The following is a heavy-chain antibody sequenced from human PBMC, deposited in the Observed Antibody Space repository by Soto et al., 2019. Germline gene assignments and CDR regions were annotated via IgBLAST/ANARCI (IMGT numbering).Heavy chain of an antibody. CDR1: GGSFSGYY. D-gene: IGHD1-20*01. CDR3: ARGRTLITGTSLDY. J-gene: IGHJ4*02. Sequence: KTSETLSLTCAVYGGSFSGYYWTWIRQPPGKGLEWIGEINHSGTTNYKPSLRSRVTISVDTSKNQLSLKVSSVTAADTAVYYCARGRTLITGTSLDYWGQGTLVTVSS. CDR2: INHSGTT. V-gene: IGHV4-34*01.